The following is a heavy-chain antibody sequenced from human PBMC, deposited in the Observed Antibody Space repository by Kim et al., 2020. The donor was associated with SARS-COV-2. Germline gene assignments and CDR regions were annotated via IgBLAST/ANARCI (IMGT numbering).Heavy chain of an antibody. CDR1: GGSFSGYY. J-gene: IGHJ6*02. V-gene: IGHV4-34*01. CDR2: INHIGST. CDR3: ARGYYSTLMDV. Sequence: SETLSLTCAVYGGSFSGYYWSWIRQPPGKGLEWIGEINHIGSTNYNPSLKSRVTISVDTSKNQFSLKLSSVTAAATAVYYCARGYYSTLMDVWGQGTTVTVSS. D-gene: IGHD6-13*01.